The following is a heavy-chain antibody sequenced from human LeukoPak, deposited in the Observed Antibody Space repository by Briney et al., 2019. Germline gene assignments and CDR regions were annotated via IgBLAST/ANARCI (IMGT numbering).Heavy chain of an antibody. CDR3: ARSTGVVIIPSYYYGMDV. D-gene: IGHD3-3*01. Sequence: PSETLSLTCTVSGGSISSYYWSWIRQPAGKGLEWIGRIYTSWSTNYNPSLKSRVTISVDTSKNQFSLKLSSVTAADTAVYYCARSTGVVIIPSYYYGMDVWGQGTTVTVSS. CDR2: IYTSWST. V-gene: IGHV4-4*07. CDR1: GGSISSYY. J-gene: IGHJ6*02.